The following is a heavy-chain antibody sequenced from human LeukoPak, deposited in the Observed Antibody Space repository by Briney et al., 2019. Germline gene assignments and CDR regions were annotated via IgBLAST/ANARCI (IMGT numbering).Heavy chain of an antibody. V-gene: IGHV3-21*01. CDR3: ATDLIHYYASGAKT. Sequence: GGSLRLSCAASGLTFSNYNMNWVRQAPGKGLEWVSSISTSGSYIYHANSMKGRFTISRDNAKNSLYLQMNSLRVEDSAVYYCATDLIHYYASGAKTWGQGTLVTVSS. CDR2: ISTSGSYI. D-gene: IGHD3-10*01. J-gene: IGHJ5*02. CDR1: GLTFSNYN.